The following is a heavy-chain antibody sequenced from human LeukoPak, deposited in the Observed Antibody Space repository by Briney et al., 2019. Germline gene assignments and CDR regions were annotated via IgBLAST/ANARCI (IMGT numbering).Heavy chain of an antibody. D-gene: IGHD2-2*01. V-gene: IGHV1-69*05. CDR2: IIPIFGTA. Sequence: ASVKVSCKASGGTFSSYAISWVRQAPGQGLEWMGGIIPIFGTANYAQKFQGRVTITTDESTSTAYMELSSLRSEDTAVYYCARDRSSTVGSMDVWGKGTMVTVSS. CDR1: GGTFSSYA. J-gene: IGHJ6*04. CDR3: ARDRSSTVGSMDV.